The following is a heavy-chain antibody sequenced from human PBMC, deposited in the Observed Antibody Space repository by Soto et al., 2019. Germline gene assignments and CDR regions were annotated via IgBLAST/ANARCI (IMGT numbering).Heavy chain of an antibody. CDR2: IYSSGTFI. CDR3: GRAIGRGIIRD. V-gene: IGHV3-21*01. D-gene: IGHD2-21*01. CDR1: GFIFRTYG. J-gene: IGHJ4*02. Sequence: EVQLVESGGGLVKPGGSLRLSCTASGFIFRTYGMTWVRQAPGKGLEWVSSIYSSGTFIYYADSVKGRFTISRDDATKSLFLQMNSLRAEDTAVYYCGRAIGRGIIRDWGQGTLVTVSS.